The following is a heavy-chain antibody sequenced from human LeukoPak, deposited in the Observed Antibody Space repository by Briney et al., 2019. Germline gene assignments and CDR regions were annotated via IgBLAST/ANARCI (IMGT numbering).Heavy chain of an antibody. V-gene: IGHV3-53*01. CDR3: ARGKVYYYYDY. D-gene: IGHD5/OR15-5a*01. Sequence: GGSLRLSCAVSGFNVRSNYMTWVRQAPGKGLEWASVLHSGGDTYYADSVRGRFTISRDNSENMLFLQMNGLRADDSAIYYCARGKVYYYYDYWGQGTLVTVSS. CDR2: LHSGGDT. CDR1: GFNVRSNY. J-gene: IGHJ4*02.